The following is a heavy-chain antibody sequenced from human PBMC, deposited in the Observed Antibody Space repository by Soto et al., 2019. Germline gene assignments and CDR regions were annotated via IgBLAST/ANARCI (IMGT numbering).Heavy chain of an antibody. CDR3: ARIGDGYNYWYFDL. D-gene: IGHD5-12*01. CDR2: ISAYNGNT. J-gene: IGHJ2*01. Sequence: QVQLVQSGAEVKKPGASVKVSCKASGYTFTSYGISWVRQAPGQGLEWMGWISAYNGNTNYAQKLQGRVTMTTDTSTSTDSMELRSLRSDDTAVDDCARIGDGYNYWYFDLWGRGTLVTVSS. CDR1: GYTFTSYG. V-gene: IGHV1-18*01.